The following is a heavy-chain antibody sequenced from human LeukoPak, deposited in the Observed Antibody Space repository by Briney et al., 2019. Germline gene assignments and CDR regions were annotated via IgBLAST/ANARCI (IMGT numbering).Heavy chain of an antibody. CDR1: GFTFSGRY. Sequence: GGSLRLSCTASGFTFSGRYMDWVRQAPGKGLEWVGRSRDRANGYTPEYAASVRGRFTISKDDSETSMYLQMNSLKTEDSAVYYCTRGGTSSVAYYYHMDVWGQGTTVTVSS. J-gene: IGHJ6*02. D-gene: IGHD1-26*01. CDR2: SRDRANGYTP. CDR3: TRGGTSSVAYYYHMDV. V-gene: IGHV3-72*01.